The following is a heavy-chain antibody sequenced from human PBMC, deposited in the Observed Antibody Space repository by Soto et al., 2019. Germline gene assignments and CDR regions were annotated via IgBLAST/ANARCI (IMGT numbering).Heavy chain of an antibody. CDR1: GFTFSSYG. CDR2: ISYDGSNK. CDR3: AKAMIVTTPYYFDY. D-gene: IGHD3-22*01. J-gene: IGHJ4*02. V-gene: IGHV3-30*18. Sequence: LRLSCAASGFTFSSYGMHWVRQAPGKGLEWVAVISYDGSNKYYADSVKGRFTISRDNSKNTLYLQMNSLRAEDTAVYYCAKAMIVTTPYYFDYWGQGTLVTVSS.